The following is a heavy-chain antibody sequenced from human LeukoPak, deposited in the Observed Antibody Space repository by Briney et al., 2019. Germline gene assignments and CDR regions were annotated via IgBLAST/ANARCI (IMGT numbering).Heavy chain of an antibody. CDR1: GFTFSSYA. CDR2: ISGSGGST. J-gene: IGHJ4*02. V-gene: IGHV3-23*01. D-gene: IGHD3-22*01. CDR3: ARDLGYYDSSAQGCFDY. Sequence: GGSLRLSCAAAGFTFSSYAMSWVRQAPGKGLEWVSAISGSGGSTNYADSVKGRFTISRDNSKNTLYLQMNSLRAEDTAVYFCARDLGYYDSSAQGCFDYWGQGTLVTVSS.